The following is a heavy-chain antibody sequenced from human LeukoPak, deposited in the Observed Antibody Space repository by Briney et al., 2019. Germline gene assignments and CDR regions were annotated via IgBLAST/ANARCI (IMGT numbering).Heavy chain of an antibody. CDR2: INWNGGST. CDR1: GFTFSSYA. J-gene: IGHJ4*02. CDR3: AGTYYYDSSGYSHFDY. V-gene: IGHV3-20*04. Sequence: GGSLRLSCAASGFTFSSYAMSWVRQAPGKGLEWVSGINWNGGSTGYADSVKGRFTISRDNAKNSLYLQMNSLRAEDTALYYCAGTYYYDSSGYSHFDYWGQGTLVTVSS. D-gene: IGHD3-22*01.